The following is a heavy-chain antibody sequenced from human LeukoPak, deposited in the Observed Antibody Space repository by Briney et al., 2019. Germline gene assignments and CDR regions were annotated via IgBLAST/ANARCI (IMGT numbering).Heavy chain of an antibody. J-gene: IGHJ4*02. Sequence: SVKVSCKASGGTFKGYVISWVRQAPGQGLEWMGRIIPIFGTPNYAQKFQGRVTITADKSTSTAYMELSSLRSEDTAVYYCASQYDTSGYYSANLPFDYWGQGTLVTVSS. D-gene: IGHD3-22*01. CDR3: ASQYDTSGYYSANLPFDY. CDR2: IIPIFGTP. V-gene: IGHV1-69*06. CDR1: GGTFKGYV.